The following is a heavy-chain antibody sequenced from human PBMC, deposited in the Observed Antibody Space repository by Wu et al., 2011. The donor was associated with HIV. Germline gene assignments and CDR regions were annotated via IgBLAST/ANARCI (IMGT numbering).Heavy chain of an antibody. CDR3: ARHNYATGGSDY. D-gene: IGHD3-16*01. Sequence: VQPVQSGAELKKPGESLKISCKGSGYSFTNYGFAWVRQMPGKGLEWMGIIYPGDSGTNYSPSFRGQVTISADKSVNTAVLQWGSLKASDTATYYCARHNYATGGSDYWGQGTLVTVSS. J-gene: IGHJ4*02. CDR1: GYSFTNYG. CDR2: IYPGDSGT. V-gene: IGHV5-51*01.